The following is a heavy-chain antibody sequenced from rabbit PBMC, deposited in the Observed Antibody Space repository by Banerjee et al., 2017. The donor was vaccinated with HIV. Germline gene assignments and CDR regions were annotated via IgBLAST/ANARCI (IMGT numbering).Heavy chain of an antibody. CDR3: ARAGVGVAYRVDL. CDR2: INTSSGNT. D-gene: IGHD6-1*01. V-gene: IGHV1S40*01. CDR1: GFSFSSSYW. J-gene: IGHJ4*01. Sequence: QSLEESGGDLVKPGASLTLTCTASGFSFSSSYWICWVRQAPGKGLEWIACINTSSGNTVYASWAKGRFTISKTSSTTVTLQMTSLTAADTATYFCARAGVGVAYRVDLWGPGTLVTVS.